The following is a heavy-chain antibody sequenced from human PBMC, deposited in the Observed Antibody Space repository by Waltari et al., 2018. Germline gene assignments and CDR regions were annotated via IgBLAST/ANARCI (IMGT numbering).Heavy chain of an antibody. D-gene: IGHD4-4*01. CDR2: INPRNGET. CDR1: GYTFSAYY. V-gene: IGHV1-2*02. CDR3: AREGSHLTTVNDY. Sequence: LVQSGAEVKKPGASVRVSCKTSGYTFSAYYIHWVRQAPGQGLEWMGWINPRNGETKYTQKFPGRVTMTRDTSINTAYMELSSLIFDDTAVYYCAREGSHLTTVNDYWGQGTLVIVSS. J-gene: IGHJ4*02.